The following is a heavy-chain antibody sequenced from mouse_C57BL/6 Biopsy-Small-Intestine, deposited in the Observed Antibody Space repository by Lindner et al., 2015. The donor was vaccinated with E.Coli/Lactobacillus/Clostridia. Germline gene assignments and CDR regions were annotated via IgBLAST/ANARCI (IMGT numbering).Heavy chain of an antibody. CDR3: TTGLITTVPHY. CDR2: IDPENGDT. Sequence: VQLQESGPELVKPGASVKISCKASGYAFSSSWINWVKQRPEQGLEWIGWIDPENGDTEYASKFQGKATMTADTSSNTAYLQLSSLTSEDTAVYYCTTGLITTVPHYWGQGTTLTVSS. D-gene: IGHD1-1*01. V-gene: IGHV14-1*01. CDR1: GYAFSSSW. J-gene: IGHJ2*01.